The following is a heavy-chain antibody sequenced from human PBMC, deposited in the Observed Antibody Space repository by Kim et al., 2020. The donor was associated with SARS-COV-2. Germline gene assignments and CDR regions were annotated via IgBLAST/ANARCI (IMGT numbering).Heavy chain of an antibody. J-gene: IGHJ4*02. Sequence: TNDAQKLQGRVTMTTDTSTSTAYMELRSLRSDDTAVYYCAWKTPTGTTDYWGQGTLVTVSS. V-gene: IGHV1-18*01. CDR3: AWKTPTGTTDY. CDR2: T. D-gene: IGHD1-1*01.